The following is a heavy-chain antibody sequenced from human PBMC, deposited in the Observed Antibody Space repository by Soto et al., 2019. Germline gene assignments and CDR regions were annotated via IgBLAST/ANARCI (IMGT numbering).Heavy chain of an antibody. D-gene: IGHD1-20*01. Sequence: GESLKISCKGSGYSFTSYWIGWVRQMPGKGLEWMGIIYPGDSDTRYSPSFQGQVTISADKSISTAYLQWSSLKASDTAMYYCARSLRVTGTTFWFDPWGQGTLVTVSS. CDR1: GYSFTSYW. J-gene: IGHJ5*02. CDR3: ARSLRVTGTTFWFDP. V-gene: IGHV5-51*01. CDR2: IYPGDSDT.